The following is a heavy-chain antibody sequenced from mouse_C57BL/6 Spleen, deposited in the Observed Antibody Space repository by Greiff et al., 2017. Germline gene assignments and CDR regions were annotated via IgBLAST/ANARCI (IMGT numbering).Heavy chain of an antibody. CDR2: IRLKSDNYAT. CDR1: GFTFSNYW. V-gene: IGHV6-3*01. D-gene: IGHD1-1*01. CDR3: TTTVVARDWYFDV. J-gene: IGHJ1*03. Sequence: DVMLVESGGGLVQPGGSMKLSCVASGFTFSNYWMNWVRQSPEKGLEWVAQIRLKSDNYATHYAESVKGRFTISRDDSKSSVYLQMNNLRAEDTGIYYCTTTVVARDWYFDVWGTGTTVTVSS.